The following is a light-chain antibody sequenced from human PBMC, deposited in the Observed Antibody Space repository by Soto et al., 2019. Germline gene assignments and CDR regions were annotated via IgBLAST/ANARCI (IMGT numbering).Light chain of an antibody. Sequence: DIQVTQSPSSLSASVGDRVTIAWRASHSIDNYLSWYQQKPGKAPKLLIYAASNLQRGVSSRFSGSGSGTDFTLTIDSLQPDDFATYYCQQSYSTPITFGQGTRLEI. CDR2: AAS. CDR3: QQSYSTPIT. V-gene: IGKV1-39*01. CDR1: HSIDNY. J-gene: IGKJ5*01.